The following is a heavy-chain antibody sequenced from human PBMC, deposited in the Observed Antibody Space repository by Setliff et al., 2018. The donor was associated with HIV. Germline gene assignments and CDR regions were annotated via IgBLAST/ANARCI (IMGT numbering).Heavy chain of an antibody. V-gene: IGHV4-61*08. CDR3: ARGYSSSYYFDY. D-gene: IGHD5-18*01. Sequence: SETLSLTCIVSGDSIRGGDSYWTWIRQSPGKGLEWIGYVYWSGTTHYNPSLNGRVTISVDTSENQFSLKLSSVTAADTAVYYCARGYSSSYYFDYWGQGTLVTVSS. J-gene: IGHJ4*02. CDR1: GDSIRGGDSY. CDR2: VYWSGTT.